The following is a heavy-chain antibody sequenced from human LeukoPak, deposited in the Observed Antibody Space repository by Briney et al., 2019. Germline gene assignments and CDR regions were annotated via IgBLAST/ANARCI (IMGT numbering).Heavy chain of an antibody. CDR3: VRAHLVRGVIRNYYYGMDV. Sequence: GGSLRLSCAASGFTFSDYWMSWVRQAPGKGLEWVANINQDGIEKYYVDSVKGRVITSRDNAKNSLYLQIDSLRAEDTAVYYCVRAHLVRGVIRNYYYGMDVWGQGTTVTVSS. D-gene: IGHD3-10*01. CDR1: GFTFSDYW. V-gene: IGHV3-7*01. CDR2: INQDGIEK. J-gene: IGHJ6*02.